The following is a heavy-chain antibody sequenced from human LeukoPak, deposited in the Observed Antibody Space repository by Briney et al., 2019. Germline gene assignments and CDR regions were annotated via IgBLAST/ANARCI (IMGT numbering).Heavy chain of an antibody. J-gene: IGHJ4*02. CDR2: INHSGST. CDR3: ARGLRRPGDRCFAV. V-gene: IGHV4-34*01. CDR1: GGSFSGYY. D-gene: IGHD4/OR15-4a*01. Sequence: ASETLSLTCAVYGGSFSGYYWSWIRQPPGKGLEWIGEINHSGSTNYNPSLKSRVTISVDTSKNQFSLKLSSVTAADTAVYYCARGLRRPGDRCFAVWGQGTLVTVSS.